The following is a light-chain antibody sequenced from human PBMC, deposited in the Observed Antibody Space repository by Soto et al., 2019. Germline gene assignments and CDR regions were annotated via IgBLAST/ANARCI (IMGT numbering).Light chain of an antibody. CDR3: GSYAGSNNTL. V-gene: IGLV2-8*01. J-gene: IGLJ2*01. CDR1: SNDIGGSNF. Sequence: QSVLTQPPSASGSPGQSVTISCTGTSNDIGGSNFVSWYQQHPDKAPKLIIYEVTKRPSGVPDRFSAFKSGNTASLTVSGLQPEDEADYYCGSYAGSNNTLFGGGTKLTVL. CDR2: EVT.